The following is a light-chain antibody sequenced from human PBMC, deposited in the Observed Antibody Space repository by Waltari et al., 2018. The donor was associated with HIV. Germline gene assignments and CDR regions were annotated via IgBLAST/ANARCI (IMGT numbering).Light chain of an antibody. J-gene: IGKJ4*01. V-gene: IGKV3-15*01. Sequence: EIVMTQSLATLSVSPGERATLSCRASQSVSSNLAWYQQKPGQAPRLLIYGASTSATGIPARFSGSGSGTEFTLTISSLQSEDFAVYYCQQYNNWPPLTFGGGTKVEIK. CDR3: QQYNNWPPLT. CDR2: GAS. CDR1: QSVSSN.